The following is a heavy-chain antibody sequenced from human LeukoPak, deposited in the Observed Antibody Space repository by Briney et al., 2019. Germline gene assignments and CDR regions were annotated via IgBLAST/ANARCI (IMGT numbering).Heavy chain of an antibody. CDR1: GFTFSSYS. D-gene: IGHD3-9*01. CDR3: ARGHYDILTGYYQASRDGGPKHFDY. J-gene: IGHJ4*02. Sequence: GGSLRLSCAASGFTFSSYSMNWVRQAPGKGLEWVSYISSSSSTIYYADSVKGRFTISRDNAKNSLYLQMNSLRAEDTAVYYCARGHYDILTGYYQASRDGGPKHFDYWGQGTLVTVSS. CDR2: ISSSSSTI. V-gene: IGHV3-48*04.